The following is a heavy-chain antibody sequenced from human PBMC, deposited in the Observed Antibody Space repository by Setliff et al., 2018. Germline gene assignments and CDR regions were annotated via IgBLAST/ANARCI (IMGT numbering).Heavy chain of an antibody. V-gene: IGHV4-34*01. CDR1: GGTFSDYY. Sequence: PSETLSLTCAASGGTFSDYYWTWIRQPPGKGLEWIGEINHSGSSRYSPSLRSRVTISVDTSKNQFSLRLTSVTAADTAVYYCARNPASFQYSFDHWGRGTLVTVSS. CDR3: ARNPASFQYSFDH. CDR2: INHSGSS. J-gene: IGHJ2*01. D-gene: IGHD5-12*01.